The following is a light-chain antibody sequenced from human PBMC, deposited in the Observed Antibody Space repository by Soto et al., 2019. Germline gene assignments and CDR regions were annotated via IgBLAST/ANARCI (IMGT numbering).Light chain of an antibody. CDR1: QSISSY. CDR3: QQSYSTSWT. Sequence: DIQMTQSPSSLSASVGDRVTITCRASQSISSYLNWYQQKPGKAPKLLIYFASSFQSGVPSRFSGSGSGTDFTLTISSLQPEDCATYYCQQSYSTSWTFGQGTKVEIK. CDR2: FAS. J-gene: IGKJ1*01. V-gene: IGKV1-39*01.